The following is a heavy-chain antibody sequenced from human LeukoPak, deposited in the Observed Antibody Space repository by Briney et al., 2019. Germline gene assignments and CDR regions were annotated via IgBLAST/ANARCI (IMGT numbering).Heavy chain of an antibody. J-gene: IGHJ4*02. CDR2: ISSSGSTS. CDR3: ARDETGLGATNVDY. Sequence: PPGGSLRLSCVASGFTFSSYEMNWVRQVPGKGLEWVSYISSSGSTSHYADSVKGRFTISRDNAKSSLYLQMNSLRAEDTAVYYCARDETGLGATNVDYWGQGTPVTVSS. V-gene: IGHV3-48*03. CDR1: GFTFSSYE. D-gene: IGHD3/OR15-3a*01.